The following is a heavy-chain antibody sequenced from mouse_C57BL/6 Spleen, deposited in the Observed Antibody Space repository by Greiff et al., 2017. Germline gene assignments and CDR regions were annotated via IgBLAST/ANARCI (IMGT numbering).Heavy chain of an antibody. CDR2: ISSGSSTI. CDR1: GFTFSDYG. D-gene: IGHD2-1*01. CDR3: ARQGTYGNYFYYFDD. V-gene: IGHV5-17*01. J-gene: IGHJ2*01. Sequence: EVQVVESGGGLVKPGGSLKLSCAASGFTFSDYGMHWVRQAPEKGLEWVAYISSGSSTIYYADTVKGRFTISRDNTKNTLFLQMTSLRSEDTAMXYCARQGTYGNYFYYFDDWGQGTTLTVSS.